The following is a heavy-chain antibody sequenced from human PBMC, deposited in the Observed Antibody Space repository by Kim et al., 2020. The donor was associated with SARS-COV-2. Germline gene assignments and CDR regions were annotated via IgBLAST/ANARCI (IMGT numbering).Heavy chain of an antibody. J-gene: IGHJ5*02. Sequence: SETLSLTCAVSGYSISSDTWWGWIRQPPGKGLEWIGYIYYSGGTYYNPSLKSRVTLSVDTSKNQFSLKLSSVTAVDTAVYYCARRIAAPGTPFDPWGQGTLVTVSS. CDR1: GYSISSDTW. V-gene: IGHV4-28*01. CDR3: ARRIAAPGTPFDP. CDR2: IYYSGGT. D-gene: IGHD6-13*01.